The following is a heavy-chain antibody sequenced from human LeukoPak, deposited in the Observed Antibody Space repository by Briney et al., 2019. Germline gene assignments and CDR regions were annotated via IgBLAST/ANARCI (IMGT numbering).Heavy chain of an antibody. J-gene: IGHJ4*02. CDR2: ADYNGYT. V-gene: IGHV4-59*02. CDR3: ARLAKCDGNCYSFDF. CDR1: GDSVSGHP. D-gene: IGHD2-21*02. Sequence: SETLSLTCAVSGDSVSGHPWSWIRQPPGKGLDYIGFADYNGYTNYNPSLKSRATISMDTSKNQVSLNLNSVTPADAAVYYCARLAKCDGNCYSFDFWGQGLLVAVSS.